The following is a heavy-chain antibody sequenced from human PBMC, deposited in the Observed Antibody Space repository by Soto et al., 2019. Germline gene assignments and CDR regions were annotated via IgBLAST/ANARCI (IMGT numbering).Heavy chain of an antibody. CDR2: IYFNGSP. V-gene: IGHV4-39*01. D-gene: IGHD1-26*01. Sequence: TSETLSLTCAVSGGSISSSSNYWGWIRQPPGKGLEWIGSIYFNGSPYYSPSLKSRVTMTTDTSTSTAYMELRSLRSDDTAVYYCAVPYRPGSYPFDYWGQGTLVTVSS. J-gene: IGHJ4*02. CDR3: AVPYRPGSYPFDY. CDR1: GGSISSSSNY.